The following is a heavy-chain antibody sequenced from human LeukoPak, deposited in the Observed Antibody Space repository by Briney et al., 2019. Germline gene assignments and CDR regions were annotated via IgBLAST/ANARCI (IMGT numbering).Heavy chain of an antibody. Sequence: PGGSLRLSCAASGFPFSDYGMYWVRQAPGKGLEWVSIISGYGDTTYYTDSVKGRFTISRDNSKNTLYLQMNSLRAEDTAVYYCAELGITMIGGVWGKGTTVTISS. V-gene: IGHV3-23*01. D-gene: IGHD3-10*02. CDR2: ISGYGDTT. CDR1: GFPFSDYG. J-gene: IGHJ6*04. CDR3: AELGITMIGGV.